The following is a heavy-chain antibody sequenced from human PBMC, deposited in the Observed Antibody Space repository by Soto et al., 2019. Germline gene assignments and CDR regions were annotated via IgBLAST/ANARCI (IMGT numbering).Heavy chain of an antibody. V-gene: IGHV1-18*01. J-gene: IGHJ4*02. CDR3: AGDDYYDSSGIDY. CDR1: GYTFTSYG. Sequence: ASVKVSCKASGYTFTSYGISCVRQAPGQVLEWMGWISAYNGNTNYAQKLQGRVTMTTDTSTSTAYMELRSLRSDDTAVYYCAGDDYYDSSGIDYWGQGTLVTVSS. D-gene: IGHD3-22*01. CDR2: ISAYNGNT.